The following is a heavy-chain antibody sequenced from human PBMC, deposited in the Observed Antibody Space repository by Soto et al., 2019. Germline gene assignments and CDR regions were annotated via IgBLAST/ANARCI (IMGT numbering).Heavy chain of an antibody. V-gene: IGHV4-38-2*02. D-gene: IGHD3-9*01. CDR2: IYHSGST. J-gene: IGHJ5*02. Sequence: TSETLSLTCAVSGYSISSGYYWGWIRQPPGKGLEWIGSIYHSGSTYYNPSLKSRVTISVDTSKNQFSLKLSSETAADTAVYYCARDLYYDILTALNWFDPWGQWTLVTVSS. CDR1: GYSISSGYY. CDR3: ARDLYYDILTALNWFDP.